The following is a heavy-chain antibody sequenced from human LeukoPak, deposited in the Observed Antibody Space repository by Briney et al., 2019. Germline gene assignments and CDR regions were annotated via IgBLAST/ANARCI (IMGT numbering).Heavy chain of an antibody. J-gene: IGHJ4*02. V-gene: IGHV3-53*01. CDR3: ASGEWPLDY. CDR1: GFTVSSNY. CDR2: IYSGGPT. D-gene: IGHD3-10*01. Sequence: GGSLRPSCAASGFTVSSNYMSWLRQAPGKGLGWVSLIYSGGPTYYADSVKGRFTISRDNSKNTLYLQMNSLRAEDTAVYYCASGEWPLDYWGQGTLVTVSS.